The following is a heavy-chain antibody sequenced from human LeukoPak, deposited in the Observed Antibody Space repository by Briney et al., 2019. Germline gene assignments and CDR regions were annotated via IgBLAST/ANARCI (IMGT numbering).Heavy chain of an antibody. Sequence: GGSLRLSCAASGFTFSSYSMNWVRQAPGKGLEWVSSSSSRRTHMYYADSVKGRFTISRDNAKSSLYLQMSSLRAEDTAVHYCARGEESAIFDYWGQGILVTVSS. D-gene: IGHD5-18*01. V-gene: IGHV3-21*01. CDR3: ARGEESAIFDY. CDR1: GFTFSSYS. CDR2: SSSRRTHM. J-gene: IGHJ4*02.